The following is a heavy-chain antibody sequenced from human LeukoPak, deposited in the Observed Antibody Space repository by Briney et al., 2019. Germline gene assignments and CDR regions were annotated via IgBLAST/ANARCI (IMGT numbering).Heavy chain of an antibody. J-gene: IGHJ6*02. CDR3: ARIYGDYYYGMDV. Sequence: PSETLSLTCAVSGGSISSSNWWSWVRQPPGKGLEWIGEIYHSGSTNYNPSLKSRVTISVDKSKNQFSLKLSSVTAADTAVYYCARIYGDYYYGMDVWGQGTTVTVSS. CDR2: IYHSGST. V-gene: IGHV4-4*02. CDR1: GGSISSSNW. D-gene: IGHD4-17*01.